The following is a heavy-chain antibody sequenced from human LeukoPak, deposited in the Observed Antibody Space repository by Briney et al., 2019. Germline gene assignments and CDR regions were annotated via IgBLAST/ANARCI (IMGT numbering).Heavy chain of an antibody. Sequence: PGGSLRLSCAASGFTFSSYGMHWVRQAPGKGLEWVAVIWYDGSNKYYADSVKGRFTISRDNSKNTLYLQMNSLRAEDTAVYYCARALVGALVGPTYYYYGMDVWGQGTTVTVSS. V-gene: IGHV3-33*01. CDR3: ARALVGALVGPTYYYYGMDV. CDR1: GFTFSSYG. J-gene: IGHJ6*02. CDR2: IWYDGSNK. D-gene: IGHD1-26*01.